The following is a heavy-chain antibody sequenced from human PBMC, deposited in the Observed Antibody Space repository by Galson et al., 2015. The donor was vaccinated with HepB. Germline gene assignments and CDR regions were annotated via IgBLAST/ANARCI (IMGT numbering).Heavy chain of an antibody. D-gene: IGHD2-8*01. V-gene: IGHV3-23*01. CDR3: AKDGIMVSNNPSQLHF. J-gene: IGHJ4*02. CDR1: GFTFSRYA. CDR2: ITSTGGRT. Sequence: SLRLSCAASGFTFSRYAMTWVRQAPGKGLEWISRITSTGGRTFYTHSVKGRFTISRDNSRNTVVLQLSSLRPEDTAVYYCAKDGIMVSNNPSQLHFWGQGTLVSVSS.